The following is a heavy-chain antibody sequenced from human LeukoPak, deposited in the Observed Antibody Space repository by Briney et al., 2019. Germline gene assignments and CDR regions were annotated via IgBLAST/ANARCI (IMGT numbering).Heavy chain of an antibody. CDR1: GFTFSSYG. V-gene: IGHV3-33*01. CDR2: IWYDGSNK. D-gene: IGHD4-17*01. Sequence: GRSLRLSCAASGFTFSSYGMHWVRQAPGKGLEWVAVIWYDGSNKYHADSVKGRFTISRDNSKNTLYLQMNSLRAEDTAVYYCARDGGDGDYLFDYWGQGTLVTVSS. J-gene: IGHJ4*02. CDR3: ARDGGDGDYLFDY.